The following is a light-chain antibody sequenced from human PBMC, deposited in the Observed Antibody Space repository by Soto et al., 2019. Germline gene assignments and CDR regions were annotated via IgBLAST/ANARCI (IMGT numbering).Light chain of an antibody. CDR2: GNS. Sequence: QSVLTQPPSVSGAPGQRVTISCTGSSSKIGAGYDVHWYQQLPGTAHKLLIYGNSNRPSGVPDRFSGSKSGTSASLAITGLQAEDEADYYCQSYDSSLSGYVFGTGTRSPS. V-gene: IGLV1-40*01. CDR1: SSKIGAGYD. CDR3: QSYDSSLSGYV. J-gene: IGLJ1*01.